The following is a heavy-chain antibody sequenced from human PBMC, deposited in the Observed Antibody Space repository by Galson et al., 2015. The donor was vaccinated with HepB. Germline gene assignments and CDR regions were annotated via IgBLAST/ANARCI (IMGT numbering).Heavy chain of an antibody. CDR3: AREARIAARALPFDY. V-gene: IGHV3-30*04. CDR2: ISYDGSNK. D-gene: IGHD6-6*01. J-gene: IGHJ4*02. Sequence: SLRLSCAASGFTFSSYAMHWVRQAPGKGLEWVAVISYDGSNKYYADSVKGRLTISRDNSKNTLYLQMNSLRAEDTAVYYCAREARIAARALPFDYWGQGTLVTVSS. CDR1: GFTFSSYA.